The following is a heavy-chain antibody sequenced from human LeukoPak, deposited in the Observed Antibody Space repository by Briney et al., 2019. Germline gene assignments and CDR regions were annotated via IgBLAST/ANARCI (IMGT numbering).Heavy chain of an antibody. D-gene: IGHD2-15*01. Sequence: PSETLSLTCAVSGGSFSGYYWSWIRQPPGKGLEWIGEINHSGSTNYNPSLKSRVTISVDTSKNQFSLKLSSVTAADTAVYYCARGSSGGDDYWGQGTLVTVSS. CDR2: INHSGST. J-gene: IGHJ4*02. V-gene: IGHV4-34*01. CDR3: ARGSSGGDDY. CDR1: GGSFSGYY.